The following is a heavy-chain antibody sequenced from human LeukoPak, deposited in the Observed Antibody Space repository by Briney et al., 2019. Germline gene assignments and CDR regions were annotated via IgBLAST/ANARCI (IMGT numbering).Heavy chain of an antibody. J-gene: IGHJ4*02. CDR1: GFTFSNYW. Sequence: PGGSLRLSCAASGFTFSNYWMSWARQAPGKGLEWVSYISSSGATMYYADSVKGRFTISRDNAKNSLYLQMNSLRAEDTAVYYCATTPLLLGVLFDYWGQGTLVTVSS. D-gene: IGHD3-22*01. CDR2: ISSSGATM. V-gene: IGHV3-48*04. CDR3: ATTPLLLGVLFDY.